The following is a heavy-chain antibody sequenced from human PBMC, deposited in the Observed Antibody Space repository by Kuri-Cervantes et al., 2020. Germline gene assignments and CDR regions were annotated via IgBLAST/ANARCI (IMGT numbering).Heavy chain of an antibody. V-gene: IGHV5-51*01. Sequence: GESLKISCRGSGYVFFRHWIAWVRQMPGKGLEWMGIIYPGDSDTRYSPSFQGQVTISADKSISTAYLQWSSLKASDTAMYYCARQGCSSTSCYAFDYWGQGTLVTVSS. D-gene: IGHD2-2*01. CDR2: IYPGDSDT. J-gene: IGHJ4*02. CDR3: ARQGCSSTSCYAFDY. CDR1: GYVFFRHW.